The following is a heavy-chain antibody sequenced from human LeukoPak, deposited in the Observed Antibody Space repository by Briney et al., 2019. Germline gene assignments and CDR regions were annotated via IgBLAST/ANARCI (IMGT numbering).Heavy chain of an antibody. D-gene: IGHD6-19*01. Sequence: PGGSLRLSCAASGFTFSSYEMNWVRQAPGKGLEWVSSISSSSSYIYYADSVKGRFTISRDNAKNSLYLQMNSLRAEDTAVYYCARAWGSSGWSYYFDYWGQGTLVTVSS. CDR1: GFTFSSYE. CDR3: ARAWGSSGWSYYFDY. J-gene: IGHJ4*02. CDR2: ISSSSSYI. V-gene: IGHV3-21*01.